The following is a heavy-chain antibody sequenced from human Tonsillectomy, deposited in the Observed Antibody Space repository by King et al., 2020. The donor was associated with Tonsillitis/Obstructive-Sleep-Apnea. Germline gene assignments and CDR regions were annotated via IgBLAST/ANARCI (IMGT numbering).Heavy chain of an antibody. CDR3: ARESAGTTNY. J-gene: IGHJ4*02. V-gene: IGHV4-34*01. Sequence: VQLQQWGAGLLQPSETLSLTCAIYGVSFSGYYWSWIRQPPGKGVEWIGEINHSASTNYNPPLKSRVTISVDTSKNQFSLKLSSVTAADTAVYYCARESAGTTNYWGQGTLVTVSS. CDR1: GVSFSGYY. D-gene: IGHD1-7*01. CDR2: INHSAST.